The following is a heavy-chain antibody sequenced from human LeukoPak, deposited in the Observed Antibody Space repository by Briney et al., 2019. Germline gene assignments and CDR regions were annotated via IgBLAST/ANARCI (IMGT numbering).Heavy chain of an antibody. V-gene: IGHV3-66*01. J-gene: IGHJ4*02. CDR3: ATPRGNDYGDYLDY. CDR2: IYSGGDT. D-gene: IGHD4-17*01. CDR1: GFTVSSNY. Sequence: PGGPLRLSCAASGFTVSSNYMSWVRQAPGKGLEWVSVIYSGGDTYYADSVKGRFTISRDNSKNTLYLQMNSLRAEDTAVYYCATPRGNDYGDYLDYWGQGTLVTVSS.